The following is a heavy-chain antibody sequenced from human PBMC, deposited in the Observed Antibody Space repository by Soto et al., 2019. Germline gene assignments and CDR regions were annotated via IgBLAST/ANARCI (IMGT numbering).Heavy chain of an antibody. Sequence: LVESGGGLVKPGGSLRLSCAASGFTLYNYNMNWVRQAPGKGLEWVSSISSNSDYIWYADSVEGRCTVSRDNAKNSLFLQMTALTAEDTAVYYCASDTFTSMRGFMRARYTGLDVWGRGTTVIVS. D-gene: IGHD3-10*01. CDR1: GFTLYNYN. CDR2: ISSNSDYI. J-gene: IGHJ6*02. CDR3: ASDTFTSMRGFMRARYTGLDV. V-gene: IGHV3-21*01.